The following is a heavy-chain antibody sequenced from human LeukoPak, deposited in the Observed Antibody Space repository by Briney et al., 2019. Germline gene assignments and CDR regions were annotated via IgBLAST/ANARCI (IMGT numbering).Heavy chain of an antibody. V-gene: IGHV3-64*01. Sequence: GGSLRLSCAASGFTFSSYAMHWVRRAPGKGLEYVSAISSNGGSTYYANSVKGRFTISRDNSKNTLYLQMGSLRAEDMAVYYCARVMLGGYTGRGGFDYWGQGTLVTVSS. J-gene: IGHJ4*02. D-gene: IGHD5-12*01. CDR2: ISSNGGST. CDR1: GFTFSSYA. CDR3: ARVMLGGYTGRGGFDY.